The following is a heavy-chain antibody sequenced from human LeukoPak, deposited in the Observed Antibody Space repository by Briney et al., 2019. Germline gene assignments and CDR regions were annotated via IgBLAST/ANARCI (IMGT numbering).Heavy chain of an antibody. Sequence: SETLSLTCTVSGGSISSYYWSWIRQPPGKGLEWIGEINHSGSTNYNPSLKSRVTISVDTSKNQFSLKLSSVTAADTAVYYCARGHYYDSSALDAFDIWGQGTMVTVSS. CDR2: INHSGST. CDR3: ARGHYYDSSALDAFDI. D-gene: IGHD3-22*01. V-gene: IGHV4-34*01. J-gene: IGHJ3*02. CDR1: GGSISSYY.